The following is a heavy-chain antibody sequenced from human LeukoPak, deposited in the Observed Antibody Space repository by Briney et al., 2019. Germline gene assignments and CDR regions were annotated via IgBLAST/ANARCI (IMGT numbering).Heavy chain of an antibody. CDR1: GDSISSGGYY. Sequence: SETLSLTCTVSGDSISSGGYYWGWIRQPPGMGLEWIGFIYYSGTTYYNPSLKSRVTISVDTSKDQVSLKLTSVTTADTAVYYCTRGSGSYAYWGQGTLITVSS. CDR3: TRGSGSYAY. V-gene: IGHV4-31*03. D-gene: IGHD6-19*01. CDR2: IYYSGTT. J-gene: IGHJ4*02.